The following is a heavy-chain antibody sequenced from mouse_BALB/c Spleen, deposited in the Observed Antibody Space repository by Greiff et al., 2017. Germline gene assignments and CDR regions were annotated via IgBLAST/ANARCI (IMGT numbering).Heavy chain of an antibody. D-gene: IGHD1-1*01. CDR2: ISSGGGST. Sequence: DVHLVESGGGLVKPGGSLKLSCAASGFAFSSYDMSWVRQTPEKRLEWVAYISSGGGSTYYPDTVKGRFTISRDNAKNTLYLQMSSLKSEDTAMYYCARQGDGYYYGSSYFAYWGQGTLVTVSA. CDR1: GFAFSSYD. CDR3: ARQGDGYYYGSSYFAY. V-gene: IGHV5-12-1*01. J-gene: IGHJ3*01.